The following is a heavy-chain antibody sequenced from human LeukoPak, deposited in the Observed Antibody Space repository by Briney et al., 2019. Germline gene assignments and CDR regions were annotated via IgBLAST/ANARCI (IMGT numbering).Heavy chain of an antibody. CDR2: IYYSGST. J-gene: IGHJ6*02. CDR3: ARDRVRGYSYGRGFYGMDV. D-gene: IGHD5-18*01. V-gene: IGHV4-30-4*01. Sequence: SWIRQPPGKGLEWIGYIYYSGSTYYNPSLKSRVTISVDTSKNQFSLKLSSVTAADTAVYYCARDRVRGYSYGRGFYGMDVWGQGTTVTVSS.